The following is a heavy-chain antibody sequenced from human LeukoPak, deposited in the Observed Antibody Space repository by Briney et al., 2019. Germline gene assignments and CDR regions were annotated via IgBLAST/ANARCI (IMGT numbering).Heavy chain of an antibody. J-gene: IGHJ4*02. V-gene: IGHV3-48*01. CDR3: ASQPGFGVVIVDY. Sequence: AGGSLRLSCAASGFTFSSYSMNWVRQAPGKGLEWVSYISSSSSTIYYADSVKGRFTISRDNAKNSLYLQMNSLRAEDTAVYYCASQPGFGVVIVDYWGQGTLVTVSS. CDR1: GFTFSSYS. D-gene: IGHD3-3*01. CDR2: ISSSSSTI.